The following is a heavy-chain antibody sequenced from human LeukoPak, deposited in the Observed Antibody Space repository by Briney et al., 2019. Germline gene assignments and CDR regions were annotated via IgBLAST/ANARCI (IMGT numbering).Heavy chain of an antibody. J-gene: IGHJ4*02. Sequence: GGSLRLSCAASGFTFSSYAMHWVRQAPGKGLEYVSAISSNGGSTYYANSLKGRFTVSRDNSKNTLYLQMGSLRAEDMAVYYCARVGYSSSSAYFDYWGQGTLVTVSS. CDR3: ARVGYSSSSAYFDY. CDR1: GFTFSSYA. V-gene: IGHV3-64*01. CDR2: ISSNGGST. D-gene: IGHD6-6*01.